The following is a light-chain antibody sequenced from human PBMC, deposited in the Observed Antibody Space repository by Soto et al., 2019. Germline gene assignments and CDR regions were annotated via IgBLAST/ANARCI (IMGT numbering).Light chain of an antibody. CDR2: PSS. J-gene: IGKJ4*01. Sequence: IQTSQSPSSVSASVGDRVTITCRASQGISSYLAWYQQKPQKAPKLLIYPSSSLQSGVPSRFSGSGSGTDFTLTISSLQPEDFATYYCQQANSFPLTFGGRTNVDI. V-gene: IGKV1D-12*01. CDR3: QQANSFPLT. CDR1: QGISSY.